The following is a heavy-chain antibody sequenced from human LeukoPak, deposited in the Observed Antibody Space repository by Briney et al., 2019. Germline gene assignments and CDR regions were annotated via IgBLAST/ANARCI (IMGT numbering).Heavy chain of an antibody. CDR2: VSSTSSTI. CDR1: GFTFSSYS. CDR3: ARVWSSGYTKDY. D-gene: IGHD3-22*01. J-gene: IGHJ4*02. Sequence: GGSPRLSCAVSGFTFSSYSIAGVRRAPGKGVEWFSFVSSTSSTIYYAVSVKGRFTISRDNAKNSVYLQMNSLRADDTAVYYCARVWSSGYTKDYGGQGSLVTVSS. V-gene: IGHV3-48*04.